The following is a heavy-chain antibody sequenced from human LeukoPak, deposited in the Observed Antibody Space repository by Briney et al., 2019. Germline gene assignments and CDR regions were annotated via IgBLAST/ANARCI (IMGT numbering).Heavy chain of an antibody. CDR2: IWYDGSNK. V-gene: IGHV3-33*01. CDR3: ARDPPMYYYDEPGSRDAFDI. D-gene: IGHD3-22*01. J-gene: IGHJ3*02. CDR1: GFTFSRYG. Sequence: GGSLTLSCAPSGFTFSRYGMHWVRQAPGKGPEWVAVIWYDGSNKYYAESVKGRFTISRDNSKNTLHLQMNSLRAEDTAVYYCARDPPMYYYDEPGSRDAFDIWGQGTMVTVSS.